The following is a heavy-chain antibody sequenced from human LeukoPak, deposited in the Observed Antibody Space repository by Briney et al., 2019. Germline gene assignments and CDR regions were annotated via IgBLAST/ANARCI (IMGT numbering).Heavy chain of an antibody. CDR1: GFTFDDYA. J-gene: IGHJ4*02. V-gene: IGHV3-9*01. CDR3: AKTRPLDSSSWSHGDY. Sequence: GGSLRLSCAASGFTFDDYAMHWVRQAPGKGLEWVSGISWNSGSLGYADSVKGRFTISRDNAKNTLYLQMNSLRAEDTAVYYCAKTRPLDSSSWSHGDYWGQGTLVTVSS. D-gene: IGHD6-13*01. CDR2: ISWNSGSL.